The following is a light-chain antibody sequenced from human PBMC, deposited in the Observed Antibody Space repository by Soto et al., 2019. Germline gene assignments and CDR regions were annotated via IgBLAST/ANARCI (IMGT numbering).Light chain of an antibody. CDR3: KQYGRSPFT. CDR2: CES. Sequence: EIVLTQSPGTLSSSPGERATLSCRASQSVSSSYLAWYQQKPGQAPRLLIYCESSRVTGIPDRFSGSGSGTAFTLTISRLAPEDFAVYYCKQYGRSPFTFGPGTKVDIK. V-gene: IGKV3-20*01. J-gene: IGKJ3*01. CDR1: QSVSSSY.